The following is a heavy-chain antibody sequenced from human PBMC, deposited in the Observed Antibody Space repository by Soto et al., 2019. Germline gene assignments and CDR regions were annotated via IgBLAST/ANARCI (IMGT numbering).Heavy chain of an antibody. Sequence: GESLQISCKGSGYSFTSYWISWVRQMPVKGLEWMGRIDPSDSYTNYSPSFQGHVTISADKSISTAYLQWSSLKASDTAMYYCARGYCSGGSCYSGDGMDVWGQGTTVTVSS. V-gene: IGHV5-10-1*01. CDR2: IDPSDSYT. D-gene: IGHD2-15*01. CDR1: GYSFTSYW. J-gene: IGHJ6*02. CDR3: ARGYCSGGSCYSGDGMDV.